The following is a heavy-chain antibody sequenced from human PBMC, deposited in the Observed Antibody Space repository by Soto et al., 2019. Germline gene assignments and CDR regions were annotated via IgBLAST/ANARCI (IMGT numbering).Heavy chain of an antibody. J-gene: IGHJ6*03. D-gene: IGHD2-2*01. CDR3: ARDFSYQLLWADYYYYMDV. CDR2: ISGSGGST. V-gene: IGHV3-23*01. Sequence: GGSLRLSCAASGFTFSSYAMSWVRQAPGKGLEWVSAISGSGGSTYYADSVKGRFTISRDNSKNTLYLQMNSLRAEDTAVYYCARDFSYQLLWADYYYYMDVWGKGTTVTVSS. CDR1: GFTFSSYA.